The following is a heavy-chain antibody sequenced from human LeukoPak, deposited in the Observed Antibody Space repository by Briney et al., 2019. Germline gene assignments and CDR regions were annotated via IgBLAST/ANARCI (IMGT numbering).Heavy chain of an antibody. CDR2: IYPGDSDT. CDR3: ARYCGGDCYSARDAFDI. D-gene: IGHD2-21*02. J-gene: IGHJ3*02. V-gene: IGHV5-51*01. CDR1: GYSFTSYW. Sequence: GESLKISCKGSGYSFTSYWISWVRQMPGKGLEWMGIIYPGDSDTRYSPSFQGQVTISADKSISTAYLQWSSLKASDTAMYYCARYCGGDCYSARDAFDIWGQGTMVTVSS.